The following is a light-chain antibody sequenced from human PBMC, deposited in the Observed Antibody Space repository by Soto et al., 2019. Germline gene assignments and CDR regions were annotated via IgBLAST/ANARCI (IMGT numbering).Light chain of an antibody. J-gene: IGKJ2*01. CDR3: QQYGSSPPTYT. CDR1: QSVTTSY. Sequence: EIVLTQSPGTLYLSPGARATLSCRASQSVTTSYLAWDQQKPGQAPRLLIYGASSRATGIPDRFSGSGSGTDFTLTISRLEPEDLAVYYCQQYGSSPPTYTFGQGTKLEIK. CDR2: GAS. V-gene: IGKV3-20*01.